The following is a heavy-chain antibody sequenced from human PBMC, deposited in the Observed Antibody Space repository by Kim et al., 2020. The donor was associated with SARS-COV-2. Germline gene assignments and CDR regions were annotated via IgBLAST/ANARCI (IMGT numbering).Heavy chain of an antibody. V-gene: IGHV3-9*01. CDR3: AKVYNLNYVYDAFDI. J-gene: IGHJ3*02. Sequence: DSVKGRFTISRDNAKNSLYLQMNSLRAEDTALYYCAKVYNLNYVYDAFDIWGQGTMVTVSS. D-gene: IGHD1-7*01.